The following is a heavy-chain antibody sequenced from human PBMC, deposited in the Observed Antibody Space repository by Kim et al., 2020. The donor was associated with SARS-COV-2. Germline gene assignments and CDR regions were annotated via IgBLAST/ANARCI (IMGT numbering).Heavy chain of an antibody. CDR1: GFNVNSNY. CDR3: ARRVGGTGWTLDV. V-gene: IGHV3-53*01. CDR2: IYTAVNT. J-gene: IGHJ6*02. Sequence: GGSLRLSFAASGFNVNSNYISWVRQAPGKGLEWISAIYTAVNTFYINSVRGRFTVSEDNSKNTVYLQMSSLRADDTAVYYCARRVGGTGWTLDVWGQGT. D-gene: IGHD3-16*01.